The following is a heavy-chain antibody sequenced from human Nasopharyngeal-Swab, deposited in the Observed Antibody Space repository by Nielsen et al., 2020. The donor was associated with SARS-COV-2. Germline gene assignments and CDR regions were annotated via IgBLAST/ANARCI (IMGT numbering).Heavy chain of an antibody. D-gene: IGHD6-6*01. Sequence: GESLKISCAASGFAFSTYAMSWVRQAPGKGLEWVSAIGGNGAATYYADSVKGRFTISRDNSKNTLYLQMNSLRAEDTAIYYCAKDRRPLDYWGQGTLVTVSS. CDR1: GFAFSTYA. J-gene: IGHJ4*02. CDR3: AKDRRPLDY. CDR2: IGGNGAAT. V-gene: IGHV3-23*01.